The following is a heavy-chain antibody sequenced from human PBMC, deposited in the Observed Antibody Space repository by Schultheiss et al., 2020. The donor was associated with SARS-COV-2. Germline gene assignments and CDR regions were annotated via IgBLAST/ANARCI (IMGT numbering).Heavy chain of an antibody. D-gene: IGHD3-22*01. V-gene: IGHV4-4*02. CDR1: GGSISSSNW. J-gene: IGHJ3*02. Sequence: SETLSLTCAVSGGSISSSNWWSWVRQHPGKGLEWIGYIYYSGSTNYNPSLKSRVTISVDTSKNQFSLKLSSVTAADTAVYYCARITMIVVVTTHHDAFDIWGQGTMVTVSS. CDR2: IYYSGST. CDR3: ARITMIVVVTTHHDAFDI.